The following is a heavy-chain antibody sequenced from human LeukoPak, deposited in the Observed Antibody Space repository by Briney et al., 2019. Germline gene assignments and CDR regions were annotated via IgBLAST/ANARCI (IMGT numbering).Heavy chain of an antibody. CDR2: ISAYNGNT. CDR1: GYTFTSYG. J-gene: IGHJ3*02. CDR3: VEEMATEGNAFDI. V-gene: IGHV1-18*01. Sequence: GASVKVSCKASGYTFTSYGISWVRQAPGQGLEWMGWISAYNGNTNYAQKLQGRVTITADESTSTAYMELSSLRSEDTAVYYCVEEMATEGNAFDIWGQGTMVTVSS. D-gene: IGHD5-24*01.